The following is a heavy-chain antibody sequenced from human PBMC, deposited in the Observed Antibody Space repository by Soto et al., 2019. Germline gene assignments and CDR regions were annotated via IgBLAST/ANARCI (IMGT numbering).Heavy chain of an antibody. V-gene: IGHV4-59*01. J-gene: IGHJ4*02. Sequence: SETLSLTCTVSGGSISSYYWSWIRQPPGKGLEWIGYIYYSGSTNYNPSLKSRVTISVDTSKNQLSLKLSSVTAADTAVYYCARVNDYQVSYFDYWGQGALVTVSS. CDR2: IYYSGST. CDR3: ARVNDYQVSYFDY. D-gene: IGHD4-17*01. CDR1: GGSISSYY.